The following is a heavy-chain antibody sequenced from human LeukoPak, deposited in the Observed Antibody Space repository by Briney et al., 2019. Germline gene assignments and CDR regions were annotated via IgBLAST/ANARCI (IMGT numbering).Heavy chain of an antibody. CDR2: ISSSSSTI. J-gene: IGHJ4*02. D-gene: IGHD3-10*01. V-gene: IGHV3-48*02. CDR3: AREEGGYYGSGLLL. CDR1: GFTFSSYS. Sequence: GGSLRLSCAASGFTFSSYSMNWVRQAPGKGLEWVSYISSSSSTIYYADSVKGRFTISRDNAKNSLYLQMNSLRDEDTAVYYCAREEGGYYGSGLLLWGQGTLVTVSS.